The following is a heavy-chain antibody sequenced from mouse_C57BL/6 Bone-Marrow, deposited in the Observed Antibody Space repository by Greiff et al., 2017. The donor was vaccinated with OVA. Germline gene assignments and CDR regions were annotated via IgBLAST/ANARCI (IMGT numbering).Heavy chain of an antibody. J-gene: IGHJ3*01. CDR1: GYTFTNYW. CDR3: AREAYGTPFAY. D-gene: IGHD1-1*01. CDR2: IYPGGGYT. Sequence: VQLQQSGAELVRPGTSVKMSCKASGYTFTNYWIGWAKQRPGHGLEWIGDIYPGGGYTNYNEKFKGKATLTADKSSSTAYMQFSSLTSEDSAIYYCAREAYGTPFAYWGQGTLVTVSA. V-gene: IGHV1-63*01.